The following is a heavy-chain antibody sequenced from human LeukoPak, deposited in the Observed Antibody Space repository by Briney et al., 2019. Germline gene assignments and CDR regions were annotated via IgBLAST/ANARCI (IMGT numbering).Heavy chain of an antibody. CDR3: ARIDGWSNFDY. CDR1: GFTVSSNY. D-gene: IGHD2-15*01. Sequence: PGGSLRLSCAASGFTVSSNYMSWVRQAPGKGLEWVSVIYSGGSTYYADSVKGRFTISRDNSKNTLYLQMNSLRAEDTAVYYCARIDGWSNFDYWGQGTLVTVSS. V-gene: IGHV3-66*01. J-gene: IGHJ4*02. CDR2: IYSGGST.